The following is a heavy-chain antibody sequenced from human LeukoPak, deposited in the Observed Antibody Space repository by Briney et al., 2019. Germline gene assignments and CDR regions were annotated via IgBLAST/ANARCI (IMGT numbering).Heavy chain of an antibody. CDR2: ISGYRGDT. J-gene: IGHJ4*02. CDR3: ARVGPTFYFDY. D-gene: IGHD1-1*01. CDR1: GYTFISYT. V-gene: IGHV1-18*01. Sequence: GASVKVSCKTSGYTFISYTITWVRQAPGQGLEWMGWISGYRGDTKYAQKVQGRVTMTTETSTGTAYMELRSLTSDDTAVYYCARVGPTFYFDYWGQGTLVTVYS.